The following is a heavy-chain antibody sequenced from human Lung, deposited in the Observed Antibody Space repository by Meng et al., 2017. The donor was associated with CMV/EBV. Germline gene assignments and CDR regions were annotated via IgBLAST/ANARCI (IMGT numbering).Heavy chain of an antibody. D-gene: IGHD2-2*02. V-gene: IGHV1-69*10. J-gene: IGHJ6*02. CDR3: ATSFYCSTTNCYTYYGLDV. Sequence: SVXVSXXASGGTFSSYTINWVRQAPGQGLEWMGGIIPILGIANSAQKFQGRVTITADKSTSTAYVELSSLKSEDTAVYYCATSFYCSTTNCYTYYGLDVWGQGXTVTVSS. CDR1: GGTFSSYT. CDR2: IIPILGIA.